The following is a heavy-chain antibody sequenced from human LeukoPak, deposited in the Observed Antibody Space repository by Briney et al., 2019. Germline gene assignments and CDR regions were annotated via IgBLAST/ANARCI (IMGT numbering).Heavy chain of an antibody. CDR1: GYTFTSYG. D-gene: IGHD4-11*01. J-gene: IGHJ6*03. Sequence: ASVKVSCKASGYTFTSYGISWVRQAPGQGLEWMGWISAYNGNTNYAQKLQGRVTMTTDTSTSTAYMELRSLRSDDTAVYYCATVSSGDYSNSNYYYYYMDVWGKGTTVTVSS. CDR2: ISAYNGNT. V-gene: IGHV1-18*01. CDR3: ATVSSGDYSNSNYYYYYMDV.